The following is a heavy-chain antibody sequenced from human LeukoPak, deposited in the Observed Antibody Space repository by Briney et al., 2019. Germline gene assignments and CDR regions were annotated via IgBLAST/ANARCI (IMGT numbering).Heavy chain of an antibody. CDR2: ISSSSTI. CDR3: ARLRRRDSSSWRKTPGGWFDP. Sequence: LSGGSLRLSCAASGFTFSSYNMNWVRQAPGKGLEWVSYISSSSTIYYADSVKGRFTISRDEAKNSLYLQMNSLRAEDTAVYYCARLRRRDSSSWRKTPGGWFDPWGQGTLVTVSS. J-gene: IGHJ5*02. V-gene: IGHV3-48*01. D-gene: IGHD6-13*01. CDR1: GFTFSSYN.